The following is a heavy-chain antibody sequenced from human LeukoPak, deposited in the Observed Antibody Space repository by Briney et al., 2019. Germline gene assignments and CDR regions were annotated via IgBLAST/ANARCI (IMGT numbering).Heavy chain of an antibody. CDR2: IRSKAYGGTT. CDR3: TRDGGVVPAAPGDYYYYYMDV. J-gene: IGHJ6*03. Sequence: GGSLRLSCTAYGLTFGDYALSWVRQPPGKGLEWVGVIRSKAYGGTTEYAASVKGRFTISRDDSKSIAYLQMNSLKTEDTAVYYCTRDGGVVPAAPGDYYYYYMDVWGKGTTVTVSS. V-gene: IGHV3-49*04. CDR1: GLTFGDYA. D-gene: IGHD2-2*01.